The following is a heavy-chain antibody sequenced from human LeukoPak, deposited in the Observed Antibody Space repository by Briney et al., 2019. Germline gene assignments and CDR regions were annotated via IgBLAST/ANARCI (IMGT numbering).Heavy chain of an antibody. Sequence: SVKVSCKASGGTFSSYAISWVRQAPGQGLEWMGGIIPIFGTANYAQKFQGRVTITADESTSTAYMELSSLRSEDTAVYYCASAPYYDSSGYSSWGYWGQGTLVTVSS. V-gene: IGHV1-69*01. CDR3: ASAPYYDSSGYSSWGY. CDR1: GGTFSSYA. CDR2: IIPIFGTA. J-gene: IGHJ4*02. D-gene: IGHD3-22*01.